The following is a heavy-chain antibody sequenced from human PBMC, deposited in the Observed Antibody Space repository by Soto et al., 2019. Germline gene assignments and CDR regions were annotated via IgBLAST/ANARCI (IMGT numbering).Heavy chain of an antibody. CDR1: GGSITSNNL. Sequence: QVQLQESGPGLVKSSETLFLTCAVSGGSITSNNLWSWIRHPPGQGLEWIGEIYHSGSANYNPSLKSRIIMSVDKSKNQFSPKLNSVTAADTAVYYCARGSTTVVTPNWFDPWGQGTLVTVSS. CDR3: ARGSTTVVTPNWFDP. D-gene: IGHD4-17*01. V-gene: IGHV4-4*02. CDR2: IYHSGSA. J-gene: IGHJ5*02.